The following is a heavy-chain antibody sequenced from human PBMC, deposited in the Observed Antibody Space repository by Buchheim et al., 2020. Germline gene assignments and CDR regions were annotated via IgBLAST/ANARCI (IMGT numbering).Heavy chain of an antibody. V-gene: IGHV5-51*01. J-gene: IGHJ4*02. CDR2: IFPGDSKT. CDR1: GYSFARYW. Sequence: EVQLVQSGAEFKKPGESLRISCEASGYSFARYWIGWVRRTPGKGLEWMGIIFPGDSKTNYSPSFQGQVTISADKSIDTAYPQWDRLKASDTAMYYCARDVMATIYWGQGTL. D-gene: IGHD5-12*01. CDR3: ARDVMATIY.